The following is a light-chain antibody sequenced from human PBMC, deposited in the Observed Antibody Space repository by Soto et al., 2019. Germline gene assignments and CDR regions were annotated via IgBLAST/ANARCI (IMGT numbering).Light chain of an antibody. CDR2: AAS. V-gene: IGKV1-12*01. CDR3: QQANSFPRT. CDR1: QDISSW. Sequence: DIQMTQSPSSVSASVGNRLTITFRASQDISSWLAWYQQRPGEAPKLLIYAASNLQSGVPSRFSGSGSGTVFTLTISSLQPEDFATYYCQQANSFPRTFGQGTKVDIK. J-gene: IGKJ1*01.